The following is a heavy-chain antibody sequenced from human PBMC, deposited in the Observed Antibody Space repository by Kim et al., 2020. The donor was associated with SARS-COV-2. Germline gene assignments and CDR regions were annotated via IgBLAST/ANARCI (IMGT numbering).Heavy chain of an antibody. D-gene: IGHD3-16*01. J-gene: IGHJ6*02. V-gene: IGHV1-3*01. CDR2: T. Sequence: TKYSQKFQGRVTITRDTSASTAYMELSSLRSEDTAVYYCASGPFGGVMDVWGQGTTVTVSS. CDR3: ASGPFGGVMDV.